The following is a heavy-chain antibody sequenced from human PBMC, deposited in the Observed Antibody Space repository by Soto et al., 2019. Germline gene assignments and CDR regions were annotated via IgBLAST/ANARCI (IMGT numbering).Heavy chain of an antibody. CDR3: ARVEHIVVVTAIPAWFDP. Sequence: SETLSRNCTVSGGAISSYYWSWIRHPPGKGLEWIGYIYYSGNTNSSPSLKSRVAISLDTSHNQFSLKLSSVTAADTAVYFCARVEHIVVVTAIPAWFDPWGQGTLVTVSS. D-gene: IGHD2-21*02. J-gene: IGHJ5*02. V-gene: IGHV4-59*01. CDR1: GGAISSYY. CDR2: IYYSGNT.